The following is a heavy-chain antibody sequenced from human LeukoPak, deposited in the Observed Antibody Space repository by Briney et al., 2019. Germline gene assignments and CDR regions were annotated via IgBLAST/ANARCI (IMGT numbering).Heavy chain of an antibody. J-gene: IGHJ4*02. Sequence: GGSLRLSCAASGFTVSSNYMSWVRQAPGKGLEWVSVIYSGGSTYYADSVKSRFTISRDNSKNTLYLQMNSLRAEDTAVYYCARDPGYCSSTSCYSRGYFDYWGQGTLVTVSS. D-gene: IGHD2-2*01. V-gene: IGHV3-53*01. CDR3: ARDPGYCSSTSCYSRGYFDY. CDR2: IYSGGST. CDR1: GFTVSSNY.